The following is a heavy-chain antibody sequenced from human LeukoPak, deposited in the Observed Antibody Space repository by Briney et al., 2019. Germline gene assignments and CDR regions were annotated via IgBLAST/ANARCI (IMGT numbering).Heavy chain of an antibody. D-gene: IGHD3-10*01. CDR3: AKKPLHYGSGSYYFDY. CDR2: IKEDGSEK. J-gene: IGHJ4*02. Sequence: PGGSLRLSCAASGFTFSNYWMSWVRQAPGKGLEWVANIKEDGSEKYYVDSVKGRFTISRDNAKNSLYLQMNSLRAEDTAVYYCAKKPLHYGSGSYYFDYWGQGTLVTVSS. V-gene: IGHV3-7*03. CDR1: GFTFSNYW.